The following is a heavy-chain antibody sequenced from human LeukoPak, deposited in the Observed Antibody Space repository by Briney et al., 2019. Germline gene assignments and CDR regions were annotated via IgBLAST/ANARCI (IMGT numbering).Heavy chain of an antibody. J-gene: IGHJ4*02. CDR1: GYTLTELS. CDR2: FDPEDGET. V-gene: IGHV1-24*01. CDR3: ATDLSGGDCSSTSCPW. Sequence: GASVKVSCKVSGYTLTELSMHWVRQAPGKGLEWMGGFDPEDGETIYAQKFQGRVTMTEDTSTDTAYMELSSLRSEDTAVYYCATDLSGGDCSSTSCPWWGQGTLVTVSS. D-gene: IGHD2-2*01.